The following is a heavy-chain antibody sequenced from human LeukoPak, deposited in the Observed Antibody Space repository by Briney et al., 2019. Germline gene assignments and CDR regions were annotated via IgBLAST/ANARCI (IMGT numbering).Heavy chain of an antibody. D-gene: IGHD6-13*01. Sequence: GGSLRLSCEASGFTFSSYAMSWVRQAPGKGLEWVSHISGSGISTYYADSVKGRFTFSRDNSKNTLYLQMNSLRAEDTAVYYCAKDRSIAAGDDAFDIWGQGTMVTVSS. CDR3: AKDRSIAAGDDAFDI. J-gene: IGHJ3*02. CDR1: GFTFSSYA. V-gene: IGHV3-23*01. CDR2: ISGSGIST.